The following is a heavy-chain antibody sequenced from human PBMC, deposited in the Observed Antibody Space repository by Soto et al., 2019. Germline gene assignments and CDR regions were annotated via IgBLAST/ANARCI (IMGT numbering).Heavy chain of an antibody. CDR1: GYTFTSYD. Sequence: ASVKVSCKASGYTFTSYDINWVRQATGQGLEWMGWMNPNSGNTGYAQKFQGRVTMTRNTSISTAYMELSSLRSEDTAVYYCARGFSYSSSWAFNPRPRYFDLWGRGTLVTVS. D-gene: IGHD6-13*01. V-gene: IGHV1-8*01. CDR3: ARGFSYSSSWAFNPRPRYFDL. J-gene: IGHJ2*01. CDR2: MNPNSGNT.